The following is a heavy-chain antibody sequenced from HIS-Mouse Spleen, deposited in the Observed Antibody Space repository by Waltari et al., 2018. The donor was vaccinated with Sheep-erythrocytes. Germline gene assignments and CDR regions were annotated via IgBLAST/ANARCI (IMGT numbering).Heavy chain of an antibody. CDR1: GVTFSSYS. CDR3: ARDQVDYYYGMDV. V-gene: IGHV3-21*01. CDR2: ISSSSSYI. J-gene: IGHJ6*02. Sequence: EVQLVESGGGLVKPGGSLRLSCAASGVTFSSYSMNWVRQAPGKWLEWVSSISSSSSYIYYADSVKGRFTISRDNAKNSLYLQMNSLRAEDTAVYYCARDQVDYYYGMDVWGQGTTVTVSS.